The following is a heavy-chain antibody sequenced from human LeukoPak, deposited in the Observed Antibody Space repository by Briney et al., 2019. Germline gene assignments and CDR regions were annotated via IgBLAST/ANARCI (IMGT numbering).Heavy chain of an antibody. CDR1: GYTFTSYD. V-gene: IGHV1-8*01. D-gene: IGHD5-12*01. J-gene: IGHJ6*03. Sequence: ASVKVSCKASGYTFTSYDINWVRQATGQGLEWMGWMNPNSGNTGYAQKFQGRVTMTRNTSISTAYMELSSLRSEDTAVYYCARGYVDIVATSNFYYYYYMDVWGKGITVTISS. CDR3: ARGYVDIVATSNFYYYYYMDV. CDR2: MNPNSGNT.